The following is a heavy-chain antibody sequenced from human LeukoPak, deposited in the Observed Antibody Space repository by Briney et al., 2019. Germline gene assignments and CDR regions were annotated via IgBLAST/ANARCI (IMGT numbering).Heavy chain of an antibody. CDR3: AELGITMIGGV. CDR2: IIPIFGTA. J-gene: IGHJ6*04. V-gene: IGHV1-69*13. Sequence: ASVKVSCKASGGTFSSYAITWVRQAPGQGLEWMGGIIPIFGTAKYAQKFQGRVTITADESTRTAYMELNSLRSEDTAVYYCAELGITMIGGVWGKGTTVTISS. D-gene: IGHD3-10*02. CDR1: GGTFSSYA.